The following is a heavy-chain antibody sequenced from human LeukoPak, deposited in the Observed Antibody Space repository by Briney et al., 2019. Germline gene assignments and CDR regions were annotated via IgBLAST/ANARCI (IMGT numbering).Heavy chain of an antibody. CDR3: ARDTSRYNWNYFPDY. V-gene: IGHV4-59*01. D-gene: IGHD1-7*01. CDR2: IYYSGST. CDR1: GGSISSYY. J-gene: IGHJ4*02. Sequence: SETLSLTCTVSGGSISSYYCSWIRQPPGKGLEWIGYIYYSGSTNYNPSLKSRVTISVDTSKNQFSLKLSSVTAADTAVYYCARDTSRYNWNYFPDYWGQGTLVTVSS.